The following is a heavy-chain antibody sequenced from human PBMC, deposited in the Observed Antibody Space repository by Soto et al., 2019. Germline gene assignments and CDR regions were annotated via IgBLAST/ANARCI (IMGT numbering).Heavy chain of an antibody. V-gene: IGHV3-66*01. J-gene: IGHJ6*03. D-gene: IGHD3-3*01. CDR1: GFSVSSNY. CDR2: IYRGGST. CDR3: ARGGYDFWSGYYPGYYYFMDV. Sequence: GGSLGLSCAASGFSVSSNYMSWVRQAPGKGLEWVSVIYRGGSTYYADSVKGRFTIPRDNSKNTLYLQMNSLRAEDTAVYYCARGGYDFWSGYYPGYYYFMDVWGKGTTVSVSS.